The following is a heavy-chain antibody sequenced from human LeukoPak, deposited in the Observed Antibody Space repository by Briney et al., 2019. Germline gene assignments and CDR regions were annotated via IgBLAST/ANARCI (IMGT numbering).Heavy chain of an antibody. CDR2: MNPNSGNT. Sequence: GASVKVSFKASGYTFTSYDINWVRPATGQGLEWMGWMNPNSGNTGYAQKFQGRVTMTRNTSISTAYMELSSLRSEDTAVSYCARGYDYLYAEYFQHWGQGTLVTVSS. V-gene: IGHV1-8*01. D-gene: IGHD4-11*01. CDR3: ARGYDYLYAEYFQH. J-gene: IGHJ1*01. CDR1: GYTFTSYD.